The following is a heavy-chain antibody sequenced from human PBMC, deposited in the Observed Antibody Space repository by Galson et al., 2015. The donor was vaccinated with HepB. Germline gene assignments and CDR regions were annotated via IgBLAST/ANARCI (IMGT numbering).Heavy chain of an antibody. CDR3: ARMNSSGWYEYYFDY. Sequence: PALVTPTQTLTLTCTFSGFLLSTSGMCVSWIRQPPGKALEWLARTDWDDDKYYSTSLKTRLTISKDTSKNQVVLTMTNMDPVDTATYYCARMNSSGWYEYYFDYWGQGTLVTVSS. CDR1: GFLLSTSGMC. CDR2: TDWDDDK. D-gene: IGHD6-19*01. V-gene: IGHV2-70*11. J-gene: IGHJ4*02.